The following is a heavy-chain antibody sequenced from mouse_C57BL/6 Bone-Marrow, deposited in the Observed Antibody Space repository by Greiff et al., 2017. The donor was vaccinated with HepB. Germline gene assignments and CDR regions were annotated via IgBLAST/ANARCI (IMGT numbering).Heavy chain of an antibody. D-gene: IGHD1-1*01. J-gene: IGHJ3*01. CDR3: ARSLLLGGFAY. V-gene: IGHV1-50*01. CDR1: GYTFTSYW. Sequence: VQLQQPGAELVKPGASVKLSCKASGYTFTSYWMQWVKQRPGQGLEWIGEIDPSDSYTNYNQKFKGKATLTVDTSSSTAYIQLSSLTSEDSAVYYCARSLLLGGFAYWGQGTLVTVSA. CDR2: IDPSDSYT.